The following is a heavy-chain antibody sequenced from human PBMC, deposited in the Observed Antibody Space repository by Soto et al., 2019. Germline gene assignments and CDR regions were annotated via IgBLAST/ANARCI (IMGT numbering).Heavy chain of an antibody. V-gene: IGHV4-34*01. CDR3: ARAFEYSSSWYRNFYYYGMDV. D-gene: IGHD6-13*01. CDR2: INHSGST. Sequence: SETPSLTCAVYGGSFSGYYWSWIRQPPGKGLEWIGEINHSGSTNYNPSLKSRVTISVDTSKNQFSLKLSSVTAADTAVYYCARAFEYSSSWYRNFYYYGMDVWGQGTTVTVSS. CDR1: GGSFSGYY. J-gene: IGHJ6*02.